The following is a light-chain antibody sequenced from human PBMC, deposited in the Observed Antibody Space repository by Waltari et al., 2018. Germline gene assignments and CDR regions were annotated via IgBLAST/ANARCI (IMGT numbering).Light chain of an antibody. CDR1: SGHSSNI. Sequence: QLVLTQSPSASASLGASIKLTCTLSSGHSSNIIAWLQQQPQRGPRYLMKVNSDGTHSKGDDIPDRFSGSSSGAERSLTISSLQSEDGADYYCQTGGHGTWVFGGGTKVTVL. CDR2: VNSDGTH. V-gene: IGLV4-69*01. CDR3: QTGGHGTWV. J-gene: IGLJ3*02.